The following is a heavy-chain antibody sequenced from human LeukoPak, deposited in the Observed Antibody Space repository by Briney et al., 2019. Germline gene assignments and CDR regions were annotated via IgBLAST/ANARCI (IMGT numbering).Heavy chain of an antibody. CDR1: GFPFNAYW. CDR3: ATEWAGATRRFEH. J-gene: IGHJ4*02. CDR2: MSYDGVDE. V-gene: IGHV3-30*03. D-gene: IGHD1-26*01. Sequence: PGGSLRLSCAASGFPFNAYWMTWVRQAPGKGLEWVAVMSYDGVDEYYADSVKGRFTIFRDNSKDTLYLQLNALTADDTAVYYCATEWAGATRRFEHWGQGTLVTVSS.